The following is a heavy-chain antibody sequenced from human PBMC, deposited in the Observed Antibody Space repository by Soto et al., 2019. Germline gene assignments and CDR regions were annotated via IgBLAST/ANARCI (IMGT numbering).Heavy chain of an antibody. J-gene: IGHJ6*02. D-gene: IGHD3-3*01. Sequence: GGSLRLSCAASGFTVSSNYMSWVRQAPGKGLEWVSVIYSGGSTYYADSVKGRFTISRDNSKNTLYLQMNSLRAEDTAVYYCAREQASDDFWSGYYPNGMDVWGQGTTVTVSS. CDR1: GFTVSSNY. V-gene: IGHV3-66*01. CDR2: IYSGGST. CDR3: AREQASDDFWSGYYPNGMDV.